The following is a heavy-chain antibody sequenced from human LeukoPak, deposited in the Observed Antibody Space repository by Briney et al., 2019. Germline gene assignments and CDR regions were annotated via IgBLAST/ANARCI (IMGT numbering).Heavy chain of an antibody. D-gene: IGHD1-26*01. CDR1: GFMFSSKG. CDR2: LSGGGDSI. CDR3: ARETPSGSYVDY. V-gene: IGHV3-23*01. Sequence: GGSLRLSCAASGFMFSSKGMSWVRQVSGKGLEWVSALSGGGDSIYYADSVKGRFTISRDNSKNTLYLQMNSLRAEDTAVYYCARETPSGSYVDYWGQGTLVTVSS. J-gene: IGHJ4*02.